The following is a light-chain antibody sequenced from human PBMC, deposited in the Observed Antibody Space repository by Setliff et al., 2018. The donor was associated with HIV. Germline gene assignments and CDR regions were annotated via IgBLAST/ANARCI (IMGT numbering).Light chain of an antibody. V-gene: IGLV1-44*01. J-gene: IGLJ1*01. Sequence: QSVLTQPPSASGTPGQRVTISCSGGSSNIGINSVNWYQQLPGAAPKLLIYSSDQRPSGVPDRFSGSKSGTSASLAISGLQSEDEADYYCAAWDDSLSVFVFGTGTKVTVL. CDR3: AAWDDSLSVFV. CDR2: SSD. CDR1: SSNIGINS.